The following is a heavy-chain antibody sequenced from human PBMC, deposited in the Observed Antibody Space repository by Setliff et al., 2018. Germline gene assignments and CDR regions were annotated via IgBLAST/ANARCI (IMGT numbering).Heavy chain of an antibody. V-gene: IGHV7-4-1*02. CDR1: GYTFSSYA. J-gene: IGHJ4*02. Sequence: ASVKVSCKASGYTFSSYAMNWVRQAPGQGLEWMGWINTNTGNPTYAQDFTGRFVFSLDTSVSTAYLQISSLKAEDTAVYYCARGYYDSYARYYVVGDYWGQGTPVTVS. CDR3: ARGYYDSYARYYVVGDY. CDR2: INTNTGNP. D-gene: IGHD3-22*01.